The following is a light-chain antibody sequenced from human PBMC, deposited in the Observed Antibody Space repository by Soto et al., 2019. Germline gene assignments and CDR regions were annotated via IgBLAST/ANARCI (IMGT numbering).Light chain of an antibody. CDR3: SSYTSSSTLVV. V-gene: IGLV2-14*01. Sequence: QSVLTQPASVSGSPGQSITISCAGTSSDVGGYNYVSWYQQHPGKAPKLMIYDGTHRPSGVSNRFSGSRSGNTASLTISGLQAEDEADYYCSSYTSSSTLVVFGGGTKLTVL. CDR1: SSDVGGYNY. CDR2: DGT. J-gene: IGLJ2*01.